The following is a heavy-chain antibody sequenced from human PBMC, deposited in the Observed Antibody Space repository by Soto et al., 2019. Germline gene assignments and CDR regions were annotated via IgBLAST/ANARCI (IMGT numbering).Heavy chain of an antibody. CDR3: AKDWERLHPSEMFGYYFDY. J-gene: IGHJ4*02. CDR1: GFTFSSYA. CDR2: ISGSGGST. D-gene: IGHD1-1*01. Sequence: GGSLRLSCAASGFTFSSYAMSWVRQAPGKGLEWVSAISGSGGSTYYADSVKGRFTISRDNSKNTLYLQMNSLRAEDTAVYYCAKDWERLHPSEMFGYYFDYWGQGTLVTVSS. V-gene: IGHV3-23*01.